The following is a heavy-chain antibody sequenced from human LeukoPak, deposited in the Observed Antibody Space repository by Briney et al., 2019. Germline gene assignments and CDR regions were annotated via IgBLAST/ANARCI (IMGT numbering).Heavy chain of an antibody. D-gene: IGHD1-14*01. CDR2: IYYSGST. V-gene: IGHV4-59*01. Sequence: SETLSLTCTVSGGSISSYYWSCIRQPPGKGLEGIGYIYYSGSTNYNPSLKSRVTISVDTSKNKFSMKLSSVNAADTAVYYCARDPSGYRNDAFDIWGQGTMVTVSS. CDR1: GGSISSYY. CDR3: ARDPSGYRNDAFDI. J-gene: IGHJ3*02.